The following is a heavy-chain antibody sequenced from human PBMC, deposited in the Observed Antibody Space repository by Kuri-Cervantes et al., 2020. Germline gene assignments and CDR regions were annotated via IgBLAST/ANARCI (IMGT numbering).Heavy chain of an antibody. J-gene: IGHJ4*02. CDR2: IRNDGSDK. V-gene: IGHV3-30*02. CDR1: GFTFSSYA. D-gene: IGHD3-9*01. Sequence: GESLKISCAASGFTFSSYAMSWVRQGPVRGLEWVAFIRNDGSDKYYADSVKGRFTISKDNSKNTVYLQMNSLRAEDTAVYFCTRDRDWSFDYWGQGTLVTVSS. CDR3: TRDRDWSFDY.